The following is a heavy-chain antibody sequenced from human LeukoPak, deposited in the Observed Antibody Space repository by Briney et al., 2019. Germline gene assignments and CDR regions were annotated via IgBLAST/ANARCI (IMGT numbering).Heavy chain of an antibody. CDR2: IYYSGST. CDR3: ARDRRSYDSSGRGIDY. J-gene: IGHJ4*02. D-gene: IGHD3-22*01. Sequence: SETLSLTCTVSGGSISSYYWSWIRQPPGKGLEWIGYIYYSGSTNYNPSLKSRVTISVDTSKNQFSLKLSSVTAADTAVYYCARDRRSYDSSGRGIDYWGQGTLVTVSS. V-gene: IGHV4-59*12. CDR1: GGSISSYY.